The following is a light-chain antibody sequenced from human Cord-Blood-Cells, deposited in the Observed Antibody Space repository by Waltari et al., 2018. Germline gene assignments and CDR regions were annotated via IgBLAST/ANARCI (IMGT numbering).Light chain of an antibody. Sequence: DIVMTQSPDSLAVSLGKRATINCKSSQSVLYSSNNKNYLAWYQQKPGQPPKLLIYWASTRESGVPDRFSGSGSWTDFTLTISSLQAEDVAVYYCQQYYSTPPTFGGGTKVEIK. CDR2: WAS. V-gene: IGKV4-1*01. CDR3: QQYYSTPPT. CDR1: QSVLYSSNNKNY. J-gene: IGKJ4*01.